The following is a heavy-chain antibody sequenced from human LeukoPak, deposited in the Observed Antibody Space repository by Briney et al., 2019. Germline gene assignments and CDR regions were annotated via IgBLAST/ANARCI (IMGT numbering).Heavy chain of an antibody. CDR3: ARGLVTTSWRYFDY. CDR1: GFTFSSYW. D-gene: IGHD4-17*01. CDR2: IKQDGSEK. V-gene: IGHV3-7*01. J-gene: IGHJ4*02. Sequence: GGSLRLSCAASGFTFSSYWMSWVRQAPGKGLEWVVNIKQDGSEKYYVDSVKGRFTISRDNAKNSLYLQMNSLRAEDTAVYYCARGLVTTSWRYFDYWGQGTLVTVSS.